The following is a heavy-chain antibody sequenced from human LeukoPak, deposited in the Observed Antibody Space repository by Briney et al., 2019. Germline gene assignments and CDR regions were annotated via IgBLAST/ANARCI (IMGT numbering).Heavy chain of an antibody. J-gene: IGHJ4*02. Sequence: SQTLSLTCAISGDRVSSNSGAWNWIRQSPSRGLQWLGRTYYRSKWYNDYAVSVKGRITINPDTSKNQFSLQLNSVTPEDTAVYYCARWDYCSGGSCYWGSLDYWGQGTLVTVSS. CDR3: ARWDYCSGGSCYWGSLDY. CDR2: TYYRSKWYN. D-gene: IGHD2-15*01. V-gene: IGHV6-1*01. CDR1: GDRVSSNSGA.